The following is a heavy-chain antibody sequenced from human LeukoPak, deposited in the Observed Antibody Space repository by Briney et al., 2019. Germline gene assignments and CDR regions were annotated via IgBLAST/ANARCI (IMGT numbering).Heavy chain of an antibody. Sequence: HPGGSLRLSCAASGFTFSSYEMNWVRQAPGKGLEWVSYISSSGSTIYYADSVKGRFTICRDNAKNSLYLQMNSLRAEDTAVYYCARDRLDYGDYVDYFQYWGQGTLVTVSS. V-gene: IGHV3-48*03. CDR2: ISSSGSTI. D-gene: IGHD4-17*01. CDR1: GFTFSSYE. J-gene: IGHJ1*01. CDR3: ARDRLDYGDYVDYFQY.